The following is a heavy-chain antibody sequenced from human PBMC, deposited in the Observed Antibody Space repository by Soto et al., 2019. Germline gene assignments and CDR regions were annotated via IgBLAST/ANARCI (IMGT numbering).Heavy chain of an antibody. CDR1: GFTFSSYA. J-gene: IGHJ4*02. CDR3: AREARFLEWSFLSN. CDR2: ISYDGSNK. Sequence: QVQLVESGGGVVQPERSLRLSCAASGFTFSSYAMHWVRQAPGKGLEWVAVISYDGSNKYYADSVKGRFTISRDNSKNTLYLQMNSLRAEDTAVYYCAREARFLEWSFLSNWGQGTLVTVSS. D-gene: IGHD3-3*01. V-gene: IGHV3-30-3*01.